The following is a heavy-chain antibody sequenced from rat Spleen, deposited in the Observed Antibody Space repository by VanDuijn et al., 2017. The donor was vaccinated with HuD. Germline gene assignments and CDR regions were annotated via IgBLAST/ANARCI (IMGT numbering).Heavy chain of an antibody. D-gene: IGHD1-4*01. V-gene: IGHV5-17*01. CDR2: IIYDGSST. Sequence: EVQLVESGGGLVQPGRSLKLSCAASGFTFSDYAMAWVRQAPKKGLEWVATIIYDGSSTYYRDSVKGRFTISRDNAKSTLYLQMDSLRSEDTATYYCARANYPGIINYFDYWGQGVMVTVSS. CDR3: ARANYPGIINYFDY. CDR1: GFTFSDYA. J-gene: IGHJ2*01.